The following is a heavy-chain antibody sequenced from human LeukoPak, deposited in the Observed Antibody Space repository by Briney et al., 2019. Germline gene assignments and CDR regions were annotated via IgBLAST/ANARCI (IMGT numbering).Heavy chain of an antibody. CDR3: ARDGAVASKGGYYYGMDV. J-gene: IGHJ6*02. Sequence: GGSLRLSCAASGFTFSSYEMNWVRQAPGKGLEWLSYISNSGSTIYYADSVKGRFTISRDNAKNSLYLQMNSLRAEDTAVYYCARDGAVASKGGYYYGMDVWGQGTTVTVSS. CDR1: GFTFSSYE. D-gene: IGHD6-19*01. V-gene: IGHV3-48*03. CDR2: ISNSGSTI.